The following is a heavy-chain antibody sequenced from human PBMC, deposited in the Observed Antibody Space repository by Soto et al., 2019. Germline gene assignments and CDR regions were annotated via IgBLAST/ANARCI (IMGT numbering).Heavy chain of an antibody. CDR3: AVSPYSFGYFFES. J-gene: IGHJ4*02. V-gene: IGHV4-4*07. CDR2: IHTSGSA. D-gene: IGHD5-18*01. Sequence: PSETLSLTCSVSGSITSFYWSWIRQPAGKGLEWIGRIHTSGSANYNPSLKSRVTMSVDTSKNQFSLKVNSVTAADTALYFCAVSPYSFGYFFESWGQGTLVTVSS. CDR1: GSITSFY.